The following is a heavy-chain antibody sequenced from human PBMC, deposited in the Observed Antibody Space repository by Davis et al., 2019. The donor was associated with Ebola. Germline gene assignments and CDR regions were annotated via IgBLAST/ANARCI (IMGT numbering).Heavy chain of an antibody. CDR1: GGTFSSYA. V-gene: IGHV1-18*01. CDR3: ARDCSSTSCYYGMDV. D-gene: IGHD2-2*01. J-gene: IGHJ6*02. Sequence: AASVKVSCKASGGTFSSYAISWVRQAPGQGLEWMGWISAYNGNTNYAQKLQGRVTMTTDTSTSTAYMELSRLRSDDTAVYYCARDCSSTSCYYGMDVWGQGTTVTVSS. CDR2: ISAYNGNT.